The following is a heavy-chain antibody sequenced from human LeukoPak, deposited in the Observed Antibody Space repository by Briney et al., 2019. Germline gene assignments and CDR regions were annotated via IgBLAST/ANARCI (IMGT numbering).Heavy chain of an antibody. CDR3: ARGAVSRDCSGGSCYHFDI. CDR1: GYTFTSD. D-gene: IGHD2-15*01. CDR2: MNPSSGNT. Sequence: AASVKVSCKASGYTFTSDINWVRQATGQGLEWMGWMNPSSGNTDYAPKFQGRVTMTRDISIRTAYMELSSLGSEDTAVYYCARGAVSRDCSGGSCYHFDIWGQGTMVTVSS. V-gene: IGHV1-8*01. J-gene: IGHJ3*02.